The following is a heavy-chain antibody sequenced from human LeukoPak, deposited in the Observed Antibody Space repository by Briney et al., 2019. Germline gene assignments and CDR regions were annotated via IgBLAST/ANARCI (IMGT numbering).Heavy chain of an antibody. D-gene: IGHD2-21*01. J-gene: IGHJ4*02. CDR3: ARIRCGHSGSVCYNH. CDR1: GVSINDYY. V-gene: IGHV4-34*01. Sequence: SETLSLTCGVFGVSINDYYWSWIRQSTGKGLEWIGEISHTEGTRYNPSLESRVTMSVGTSENQLSLKLIFVTAADTAVYYCARIRCGHSGSVCYNHWGLGTLVTVSS. CDR2: ISHTEGT.